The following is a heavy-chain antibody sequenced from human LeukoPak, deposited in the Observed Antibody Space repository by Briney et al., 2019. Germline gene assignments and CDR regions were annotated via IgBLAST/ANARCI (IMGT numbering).Heavy chain of an antibody. Sequence: ASVKVSCKASGYTFTSYYIHWVRQAPGQGLEWMGWINPNSGGTQYSQKFQGRVTLTRDTSITTGCMELSGLTSDDTAVYYCASLSYYDLSGYFYWGQGTLVTVSS. CDR2: INPNSGGT. D-gene: IGHD3-22*01. J-gene: IGHJ4*02. CDR1: GYTFTSYY. CDR3: ASLSYYDLSGYFY. V-gene: IGHV1-2*02.